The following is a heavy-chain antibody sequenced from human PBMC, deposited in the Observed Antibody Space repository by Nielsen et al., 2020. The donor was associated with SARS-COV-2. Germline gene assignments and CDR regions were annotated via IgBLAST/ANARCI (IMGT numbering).Heavy chain of an antibody. CDR2: YFYRGNT. CDR1: GGSISTGSHY. J-gene: IGHJ4*02. Sequence: SETLSLTCIVSGGSISTGSHYWSWIRQPPGKGLEWIGYYFYRGNTNYNPSLKSRVTISVDTSKNQFSLKVNSVTAADTAVYYCVRIDMATISVDYWGRGTLVTVSS. D-gene: IGHD5-24*01. V-gene: IGHV4-61*01. CDR3: VRIDMATISVDY.